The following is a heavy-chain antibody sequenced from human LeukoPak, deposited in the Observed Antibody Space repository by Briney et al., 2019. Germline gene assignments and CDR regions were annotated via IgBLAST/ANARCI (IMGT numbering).Heavy chain of an antibody. CDR1: GYTFTGYY. Sequence: ASVKVSCKASGYTFTGYYMHWVRQAPGQGLEWMGWINPNSGGTNYAQKFQGRVTMTRDTSISTAYMELSRLRSDDTAVYYCARGFGNTIFGVTNYFDYWGQGTLVTVSS. CDR3: ARGFGNTIFGVTNYFDY. CDR2: INPNSGGT. D-gene: IGHD3-3*01. V-gene: IGHV1-2*02. J-gene: IGHJ4*02.